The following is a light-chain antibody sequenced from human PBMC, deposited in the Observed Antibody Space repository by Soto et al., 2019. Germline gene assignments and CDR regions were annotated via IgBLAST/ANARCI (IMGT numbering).Light chain of an antibody. CDR2: NND. CDR1: SSNIGGNT. Sequence: QSVLTQPPSASGTPGQRVTISCSGSSSNIGGNTVNWYQQVPGAAPKLLIYNNDERPSGVPDRFSGSKSGTAASLAISGLRSEDEADYYCAAWDDSLSGQVFGGGTKLTVL. J-gene: IGLJ2*01. V-gene: IGLV1-44*01. CDR3: AAWDDSLSGQV.